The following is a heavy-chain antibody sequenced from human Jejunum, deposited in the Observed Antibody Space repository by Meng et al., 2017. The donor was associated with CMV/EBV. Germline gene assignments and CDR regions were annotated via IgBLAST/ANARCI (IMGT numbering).Heavy chain of an antibody. CDR1: GASISSSNW. CDR2: ILHSGST. D-gene: IGHD3-10*01. V-gene: IGHV4-4*02. Sequence: AVSGASISSSNWWSWVRQPPGKGLEWVGEILHSGSTNYNPSLKSRVTISVDKSGNHFSLKLNSVTAADTAVYYCARDLTVVRGVLDYWSQGTLVTVSS. CDR3: ARDLTVVRGVLDY. J-gene: IGHJ4*02.